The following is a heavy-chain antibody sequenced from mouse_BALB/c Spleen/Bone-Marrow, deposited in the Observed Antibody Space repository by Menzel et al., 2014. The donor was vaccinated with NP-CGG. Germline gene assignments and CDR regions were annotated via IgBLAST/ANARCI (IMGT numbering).Heavy chain of an antibody. CDR3: ARAYGNYDAWFAH. J-gene: IGHJ3*01. V-gene: IGHV1-34*01. CDR2: IYPYNGGA. D-gene: IGHD2-1*01. CDR1: GYTFTDYN. Sequence: VQLQQSGAELVRPGASVTLSCKASGYTFTDYNMHWVKQSHGKSLEWIGYIYPYNGGAGYNQKFKSKATLTVDNSSSTAYMELRSLTSDDSAVYYCARAYGNYDAWFAHWGQGTLVTVSA.